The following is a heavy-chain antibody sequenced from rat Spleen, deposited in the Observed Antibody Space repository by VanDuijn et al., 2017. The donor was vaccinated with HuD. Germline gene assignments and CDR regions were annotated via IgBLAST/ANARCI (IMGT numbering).Heavy chain of an antibody. CDR2: ISYDGSDT. CDR1: GFTFSDYY. D-gene: IGHD1-7*01. CDR3: VRRDYGYPFDY. J-gene: IGHJ2*01. Sequence: EVQLVESDGGLVQPGGSLKLSCAASGFTFSDYYMAWVRQAPTKGLDWVATISYDGSDTYYRDSVKGRFTISRDNAKSTLYLQMDSLRSEDTATYYCVRRDYGYPFDYWGHGVMVTVSS. V-gene: IGHV5-29*01.